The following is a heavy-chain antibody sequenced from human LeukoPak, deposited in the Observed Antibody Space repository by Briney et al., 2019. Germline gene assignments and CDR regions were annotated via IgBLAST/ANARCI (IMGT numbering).Heavy chain of an antibody. CDR2: ISSNGVST. V-gene: IGHV3-48*03. CDR3: ARGASRSYWYFDL. J-gene: IGHJ2*01. Sequence: GSLRLSCAASGFTFSSYEMNWVRQAPGKGLEWVSYISSNGVSTFYADSLKGRFTISRDNAKNLLYLQMNSLRVDDTATYYCARGASRSYWYFDLWGRGTLVTVSS. CDR1: GFTFSSYE. D-gene: IGHD2-2*01.